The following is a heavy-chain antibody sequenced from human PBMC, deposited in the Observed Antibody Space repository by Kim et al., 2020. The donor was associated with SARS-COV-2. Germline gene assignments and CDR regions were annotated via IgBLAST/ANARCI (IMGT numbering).Heavy chain of an antibody. V-gene: IGHV3-30*18. CDR3: AKGSAGSGWYPYDY. D-gene: IGHD6-19*01. Sequence: GGSLRLSCAASGFTFSSYGMHWVRQAPGKGLEWVAVISYDGSNKYYADSVKGRFTISRDNSKNTLYLQMNSLRAEDTAVYYCAKGSAGSGWYPYDYWGQG. J-gene: IGHJ4*02. CDR1: GFTFSSYG. CDR2: ISYDGSNK.